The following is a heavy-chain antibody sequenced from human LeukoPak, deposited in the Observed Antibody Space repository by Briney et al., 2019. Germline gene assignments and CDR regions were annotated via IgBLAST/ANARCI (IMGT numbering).Heavy chain of an antibody. Sequence: PGGSLRLSCAASGFTFSSYAMSWVRQAPGKGLEWVSAISGSGGSTYYADSVKGRFTISRDNSKNTLYLQMNSLRAEDTAVYYCAKDRTLSYYDYIWGSYRSPFDYWGQGTLVTVSS. CDR1: GFTFSSYA. CDR3: AKDRTLSYYDYIWGSYRSPFDY. CDR2: ISGSGGST. V-gene: IGHV3-23*01. D-gene: IGHD3-16*02. J-gene: IGHJ4*02.